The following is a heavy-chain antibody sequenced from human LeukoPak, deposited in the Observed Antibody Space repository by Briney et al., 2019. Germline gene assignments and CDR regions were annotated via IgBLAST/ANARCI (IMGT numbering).Heavy chain of an antibody. CDR2: ISYSGKT. D-gene: IGHD3-22*01. CDR1: GDSISSSDYY. J-gene: IGHJ6*03. CDR3: SRLTHSYYADTAGYYPYYYMDV. V-gene: IGHV4-39*02. Sequence: SETLSLTCTVSGDSISSSDYYWGWIRQSPGKGLEWIGRISYSGKTFYNPSLKSRVTMSVDTSKNLFSLRLNSVTAADTAVYYCSRLTHSYYADTAGYYPYYYMDVWGEGATVSVSS.